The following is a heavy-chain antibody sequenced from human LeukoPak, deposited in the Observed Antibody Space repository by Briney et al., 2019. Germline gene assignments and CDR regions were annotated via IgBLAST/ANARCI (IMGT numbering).Heavy chain of an antibody. Sequence: SETLSLTCAVYGGSFSGYYWSWIRQPPGKGLEWIGEINHSGSTNYNPSLKSRVTISVDTSKNQFSLKLSSVTAADTAVYYCARHKKGYYYYMDVWGKGTTVTISS. CDR3: ARHKKGYYYYMDV. CDR1: GGSFSGYY. CDR2: INHSGST. V-gene: IGHV4-34*01. J-gene: IGHJ6*03.